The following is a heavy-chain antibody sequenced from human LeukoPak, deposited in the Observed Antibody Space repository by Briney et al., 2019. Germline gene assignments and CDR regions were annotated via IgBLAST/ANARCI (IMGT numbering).Heavy chain of an antibody. Sequence: GRSLRLSCAASGFPFSSFAMHWVRQAPGKGLDWVAVILYDGSNTYYADSVKGRFTISRDNSKNTLYLQMNSLGAEDTALYYCARDGNSGYAHYLYYGMDVWGQGPRSPSP. J-gene: IGHJ6*02. V-gene: IGHV3-30-3*01. CDR2: ILYDGSNT. D-gene: IGHD5-12*01. CDR3: ARDGNSGYAHYLYYGMDV. CDR1: GFPFSSFA.